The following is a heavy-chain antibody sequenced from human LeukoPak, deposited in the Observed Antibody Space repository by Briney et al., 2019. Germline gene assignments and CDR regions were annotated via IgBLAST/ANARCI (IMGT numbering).Heavy chain of an antibody. J-gene: IGHJ4*02. CDR3: ARGIGYFDY. CDR2: INAGNGNT. D-gene: IGHD3-3*01. CDR1: GYTFSNYA. V-gene: IGHV1-3*01. Sequence: ASVKVSCKASGYTFSNYAMHWVRQAPGQRLEWMGWINAGNGNTKYSQKFQGRVTITADKSTSTAYMELSSLRSEDTAVYYCARGIGYFDYWGQGTLVTVSS.